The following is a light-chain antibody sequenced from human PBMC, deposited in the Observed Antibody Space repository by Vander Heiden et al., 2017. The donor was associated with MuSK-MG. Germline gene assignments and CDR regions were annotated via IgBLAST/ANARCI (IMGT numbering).Light chain of an antibody. V-gene: IGKV1-33*01. CDR2: DAS. CDR1: QDISNY. J-gene: IGKJ3*01. Sequence: DIQMTQSPSSLSASVGDRVTITCQASQDISNYLNWYQQKPGKAPKLLIYDASNLETGVPSRFSGSGSGTDFTLTISSLQPEDIATYYSQRYYNLPVSFGPGTKVDIK. CDR3: QRYYNLPVS.